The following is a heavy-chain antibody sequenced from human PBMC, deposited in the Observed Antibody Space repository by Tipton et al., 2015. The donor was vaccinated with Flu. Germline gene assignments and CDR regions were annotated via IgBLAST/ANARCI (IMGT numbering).Heavy chain of an antibody. CDR1: GYSISSGYY. D-gene: IGHD5-12*01. CDR2: IYHSGST. V-gene: IGHV4-38-2*01. CDR3: ARGSDIVAPRYFDY. Sequence: TLSLTCAVSGYSISSGYYWGWIRQPPGKGLEWIGSIYHSGSTYYNPSLKSRVTISVDTSKNQFSLKLSSVTAADTAVYYCARGSDIVAPRYFDYWGQGTLVTVSS. J-gene: IGHJ4*02.